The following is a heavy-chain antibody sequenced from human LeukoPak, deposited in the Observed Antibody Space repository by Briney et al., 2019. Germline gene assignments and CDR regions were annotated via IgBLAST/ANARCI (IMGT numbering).Heavy chain of an antibody. J-gene: IGHJ4*02. CDR2: IYSGGST. D-gene: IGHD3-22*01. CDR3: ARERRFYDSSGYYYY. V-gene: IGHV3-66*01. Sequence: GGSLRLSCAASGFTVGSNYMSWVRQAPGKGLEWVSVIYSGGSTYYADSVKGRFTISRDNSKNTLYLQMNSLRAEDTAVYYCARERRFYDSSGYYYYWGQGTLVTVSS. CDR1: GFTVGSNY.